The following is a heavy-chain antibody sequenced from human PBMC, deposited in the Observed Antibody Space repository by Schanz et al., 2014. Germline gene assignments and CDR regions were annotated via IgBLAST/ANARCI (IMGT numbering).Heavy chain of an antibody. V-gene: IGHV1-2*02. D-gene: IGHD4-17*01. Sequence: QVYLVQSGPEVAEPGASLKVSCKTSGYTFSSFFITWVRQAPGQGLEWMGRINPNSGGTNYSQKFQGRVTMTRDTSISTAYMELSSLRSDDTAVYYCARELRLEYYFDYWGQGTQVTVSS. CDR1: GYTFSSFF. CDR2: INPNSGGT. J-gene: IGHJ4*02. CDR3: ARELRLEYYFDY.